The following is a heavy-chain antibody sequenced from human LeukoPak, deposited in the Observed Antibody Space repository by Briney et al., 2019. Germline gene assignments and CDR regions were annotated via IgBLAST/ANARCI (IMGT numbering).Heavy chain of an antibody. CDR1: GFILSDYN. CDR2: ISISGTYI. Sequence: TGRSLRLSCAASGFILSDYNMNWVRQAPGKGLEWVSFISISGTYITYADSVKGRFTISRDNAKNSLYLQMNSLRAEDTAVYYCARDLSATARAYDYWGQGTLVTVSS. D-gene: IGHD2-15*01. V-gene: IGHV3-21*01. J-gene: IGHJ4*02. CDR3: ARDLSATARAYDY.